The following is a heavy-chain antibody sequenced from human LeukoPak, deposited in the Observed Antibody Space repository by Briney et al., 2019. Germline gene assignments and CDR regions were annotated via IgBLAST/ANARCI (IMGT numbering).Heavy chain of an antibody. Sequence: GGSLRLSCAASGLTFTDAWMSWVRQGPGKGLEWVGRIRSKADGGTTDYGAPVKGRFTITRDDSKNTVYLQMNSLKTDDTALYYCTTDSGRLVVTWGQGTLVTVSS. V-gene: IGHV3-15*01. CDR3: TTDSGRLVVT. J-gene: IGHJ4*02. D-gene: IGHD3-22*01. CDR1: GLTFTDAW. CDR2: IRSKADGGTT.